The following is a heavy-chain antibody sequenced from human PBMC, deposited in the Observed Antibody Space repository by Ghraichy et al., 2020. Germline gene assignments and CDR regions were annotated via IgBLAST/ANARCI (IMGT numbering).Heavy chain of an antibody. D-gene: IGHD3-10*01. J-gene: IGHJ4*02. V-gene: IGHV3-7*03. CDR1: GFNFTSSW. CDR2: IKPDGSEN. CDR3: TRDRAFKCFDY. Sequence: GSLRLSCAASGFNFTSSWMNWVRQAPGKELEWVAGIKPDGSENYHVDSVTGRFTISRDNARNSLYLQMNSPRAEDTAFYYCTRDRAFKCFDYWGQGTLVTVSS.